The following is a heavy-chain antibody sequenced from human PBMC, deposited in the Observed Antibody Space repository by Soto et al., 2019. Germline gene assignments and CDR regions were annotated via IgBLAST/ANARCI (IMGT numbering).Heavy chain of an antibody. CDR3: AWARYYDWCFDL. CDR1: GDSISSPDYY. J-gene: IGHJ4*02. Sequence: PSETLSLTCTVSGDSISSPDYYWSRIRQAPGKGLELIGYVYYRGSIYYTPSFESRVSISIDTSKNQFPLRLTSVTAADSAVYFCAWARYYDWCFDLWGLGTPVTVSS. D-gene: IGHD3-9*01. CDR2: VYYRGSI. V-gene: IGHV4-30-4*08.